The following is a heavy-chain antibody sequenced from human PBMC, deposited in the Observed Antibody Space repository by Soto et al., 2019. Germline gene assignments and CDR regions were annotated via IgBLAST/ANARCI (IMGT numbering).Heavy chain of an antibody. V-gene: IGHV3-15*07. CDR3: STGGYYFDY. CDR1: GFTFTNAG. Sequence: EVQLVESGGGLVKPGGSLRPSGAGPGFTFTNAGLNGVRQAPGKGLEWVGRIKSKPDGGTTDYAAPVKGRFTISRDDSKNTVYVQMNSLKTEDTAVYYCSTGGYYFDYWGQGTLVTVSS. CDR2: IKSKPDGGTT. J-gene: IGHJ4*02.